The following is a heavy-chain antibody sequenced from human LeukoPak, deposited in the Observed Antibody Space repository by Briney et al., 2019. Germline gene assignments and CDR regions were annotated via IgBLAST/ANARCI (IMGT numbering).Heavy chain of an antibody. J-gene: IGHJ4*02. Sequence: PSETLSLTCTVSGGSIGSYYWSWIGQPPGKGLEWLGYILNSGSTDYNPSPKSRVTISVDTPKNQFSLKLTSVTAADTAVYYCARGAAAYGYYFDCWGQGTLVTVSS. D-gene: IGHD3-10*01. V-gene: IGHV4-59*01. CDR2: ILNSGST. CDR3: ARGAAAYGYYFDC. CDR1: GGSIGSYY.